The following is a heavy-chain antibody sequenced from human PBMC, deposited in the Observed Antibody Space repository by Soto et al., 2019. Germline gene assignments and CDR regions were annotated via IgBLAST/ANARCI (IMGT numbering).Heavy chain of an antibody. V-gene: IGHV5-10-1*01. D-gene: IGHD3-22*01. CDR1: VYSFRNNW. CDR3: ARRGGAHYDSGGYHYPLDY. Sequence: ESLKIPCKGSVYSFRNNWITWVRQMPVEVLVWMGRIHLSHSYKIYSPSFDVHFSFSADTANNTAYLQWSSLRASDTAMYYCARRGGAHYDSGGYHYPLDYWGQGTAVAVSS. CDR2: IHLSHSYK. J-gene: IGHJ4*02.